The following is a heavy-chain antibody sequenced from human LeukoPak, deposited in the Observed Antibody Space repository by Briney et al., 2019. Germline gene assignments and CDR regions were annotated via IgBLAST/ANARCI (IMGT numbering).Heavy chain of an antibody. CDR1: GFTFSSYG. CDR3: AKDNYDFWSGYPPYYYYYMDV. CDR2: IRYDGSNK. Sequence: PGGSLRLSCAASGFTFSSYGMHWVRQAPGKGLEWVAFIRYDGSNKYYADSVKGRFTISRDNSKNTLYLQMNSLRAEDTAVYYCAKDNYDFWSGYPPYYYYYMDVWGKGTTVTVSS. D-gene: IGHD3-3*01. J-gene: IGHJ6*03. V-gene: IGHV3-30*02.